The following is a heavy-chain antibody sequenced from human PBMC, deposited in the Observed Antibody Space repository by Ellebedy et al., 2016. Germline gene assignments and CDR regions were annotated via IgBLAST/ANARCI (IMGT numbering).Heavy chain of an antibody. D-gene: IGHD3-16*01. CDR1: GFTFSLAG. V-gene: IGHV3-21*01. CDR2: VVFSGTAA. CDR3: ARGVGGTSLNWFDP. J-gene: IGHJ5*02. Sequence: GGSLRLXXAASGFTFSLAGMTWIRQAPGKGLEWVATVVFSGTAAYYSDSVKGRFTISRDNAKNSLYLQMNSLRVEDTAVYYCARGVGGTSLNWFDPWGQGTLVTVSS.